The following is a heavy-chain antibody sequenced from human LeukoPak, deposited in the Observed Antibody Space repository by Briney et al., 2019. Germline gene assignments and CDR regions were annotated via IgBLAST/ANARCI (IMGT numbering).Heavy chain of an antibody. CDR1: GFTFSSYS. J-gene: IGHJ6*02. CDR3: ARAQPLYYGMDV. CDR2: ISSSSSYI. Sequence: GGSLRLSCAASGFTFSSYSMSWVRQAPGKGLEWVSSISSSSSYIYYADSVKGRFTISRDNAKNSLYLQMNSLRAEDTAVYYCARAQPLYYGMDVWGQGTTVTVSS. V-gene: IGHV3-21*01.